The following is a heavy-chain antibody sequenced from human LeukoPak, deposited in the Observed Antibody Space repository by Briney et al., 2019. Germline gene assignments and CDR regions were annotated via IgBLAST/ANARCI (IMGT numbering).Heavy chain of an antibody. CDR1: EFTVSSNY. CDR2: IYSGGST. Sequence: GESLRLSCAASEFTVSSNYMSWVRQAPGKGLEWVSVIYSGGSTYYADSVKGRFTISRDNAKNSLYLQMNSLRAEDTAVYYCAREPYVSGSYYNYWGQGALVTVSS. CDR3: AREPYVSGSYYNY. D-gene: IGHD3-10*01. J-gene: IGHJ4*02. V-gene: IGHV3-53*01.